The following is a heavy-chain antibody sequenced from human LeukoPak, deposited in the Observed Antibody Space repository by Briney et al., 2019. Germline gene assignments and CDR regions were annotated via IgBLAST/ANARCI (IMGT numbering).Heavy chain of an antibody. J-gene: IGHJ6*02. D-gene: IGHD3-22*01. CDR3: ATAGHSLDSSGYYYVRYYYYGMDG. V-gene: IGHV1-24*01. Sequence: GASVKVSCTVSGYTLTELSMHWVRQAPGKGLEWMGGFDLEDGETIYAQKFQGRVTMTEDTSTDTAYIEPSSLRSEDTAVYSCATAGHSLDSSGYYYVRYYYYGMDGWGQGTTVTVSS. CDR1: GYTLTELS. CDR2: FDLEDGET.